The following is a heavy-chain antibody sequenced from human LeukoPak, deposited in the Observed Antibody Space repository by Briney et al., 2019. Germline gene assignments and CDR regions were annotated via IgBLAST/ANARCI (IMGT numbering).Heavy chain of an antibody. J-gene: IGHJ5*02. CDR3: ASLNYYDSSGYLRGFDP. CDR2: IIPIFGTA. V-gene: IGHV1-69*05. D-gene: IGHD3-22*01. CDR1: GGTFSSYA. Sequence: SVKVSCKASGGTFSSYAISWVRRAPGQGLEWMGGIIPIFGTANYAQKFQGRVTITTDESTSTAYMELSSLRSEDTAVYYCASLNYYDSSGYLRGFDPWGQGTLVTVSS.